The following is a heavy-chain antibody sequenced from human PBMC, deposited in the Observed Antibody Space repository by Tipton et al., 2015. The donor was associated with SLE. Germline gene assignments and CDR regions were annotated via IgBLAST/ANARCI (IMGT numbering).Heavy chain of an antibody. V-gene: IGHV3-23*01. CDR3: AKLPSGPTVTTSRYFDL. Sequence: SLRLSCAASGFTFSSYAMSWVRQAPGKGLEWVSAISGSGGSTYYADSVKGRFTISRDNSKNTLYLQMNSLRAEDTAVYYCAKLPSGPTVTTSRYFDLWGRGTLVTVSS. CDR1: GFTFSSYA. CDR2: ISGSGGST. J-gene: IGHJ2*01. D-gene: IGHD4-17*01.